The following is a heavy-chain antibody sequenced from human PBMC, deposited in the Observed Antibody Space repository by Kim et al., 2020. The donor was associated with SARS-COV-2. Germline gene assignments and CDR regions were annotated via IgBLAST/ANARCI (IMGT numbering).Heavy chain of an antibody. Sequence: GGSLRLSCAASGFTFSSYWMSWVRQAPGKGLEWVANIKQDGSEKYYVDSVKGRFTISRDNAKNSLYLQMNSLRAEDTAVYYCAPGPYYYDSSGYYYFPFDYWGQGTLVTVSS. CDR3: APGPYYYDSSGYYYFPFDY. V-gene: IGHV3-7*01. CDR1: GFTFSSYW. CDR2: IKQDGSEK. J-gene: IGHJ4*02. D-gene: IGHD3-22*01.